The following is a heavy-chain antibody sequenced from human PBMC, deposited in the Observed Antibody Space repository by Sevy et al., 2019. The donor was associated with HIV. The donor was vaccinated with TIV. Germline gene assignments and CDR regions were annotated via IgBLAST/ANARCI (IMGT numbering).Heavy chain of an antibody. CDR3: TRGDGSYDFWSGYYGPPNPALDY. CDR2: IRSKAYGGTT. D-gene: IGHD3-3*01. V-gene: IGHV3-49*03. J-gene: IGHJ4*02. CDR1: EFTFGDYA. Sequence: GGSLRLSCTASEFTFGDYAMSWFRQAPGKGLEWVGFIRSKAYGGTTEYAASVKGRFTISRDDSKSIAYLQMNSLKTEDTAVYYCTRGDGSYDFWSGYYGPPNPALDYWGQGTLVTVSS.